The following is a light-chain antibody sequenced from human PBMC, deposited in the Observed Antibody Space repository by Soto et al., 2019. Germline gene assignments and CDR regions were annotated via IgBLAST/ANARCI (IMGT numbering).Light chain of an antibody. V-gene: IGLV3-25*03. J-gene: IGLJ2*01. CDR3: QSADSSGTYVV. CDR2: KDS. CDR1: ALPKQY. Sequence: SYELTQPPPGSGSPGQRARSTCSGDALPKQYAYWYQQKPGQAPVLVIYKDSERPSGIPERFSGSSSGTTVTLTISGVQAEDEADYYCQSADSSGTYVVFGGGTKLTVL.